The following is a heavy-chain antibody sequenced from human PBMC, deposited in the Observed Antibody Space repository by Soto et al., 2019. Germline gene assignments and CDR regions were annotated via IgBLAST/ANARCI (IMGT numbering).Heavy chain of an antibody. CDR2: ISYDGSNK. CDR3: ARDLREQWELYFDY. J-gene: IGHJ4*02. V-gene: IGHV3-30-3*01. Sequence: GGSLRLSCAASGFTFSSYAMHWVRQAPGKGLEWVAVISYDGSNKYYADSVKGRFTISRDNSKNTLYLQMNSLRAEDTAVYYCARDLREQWELYFDYWGQGTLVTVSS. CDR1: GFTFSSYA. D-gene: IGHD1-26*01.